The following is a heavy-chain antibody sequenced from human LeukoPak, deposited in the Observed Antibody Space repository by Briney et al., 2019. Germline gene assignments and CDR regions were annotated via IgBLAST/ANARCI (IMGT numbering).Heavy chain of an antibody. J-gene: IGHJ4*02. Sequence: GASVKVSCKASGYTFTGYYMHWVRQAPGQGLEWMGWINPNSGGTNYAQKFQGRVTMTRDTSISTAYMELSRLRSDDTAVYYCARAPPYYDSSGYHIYWGQGTLVTVSS. D-gene: IGHD3-22*01. CDR1: GYTFTGYY. CDR2: INPNSGGT. V-gene: IGHV1-2*02. CDR3: ARAPPYYDSSGYHIY.